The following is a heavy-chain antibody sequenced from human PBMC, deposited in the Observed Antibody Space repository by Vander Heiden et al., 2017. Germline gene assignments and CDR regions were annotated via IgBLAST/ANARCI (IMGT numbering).Heavy chain of an antibody. CDR1: GFTFSGYA. Sequence: EVQLLESGGGLVQPGGSLRLSCADSGFTFSGYAMTWVRQAPGKGLEWVSGISASGSSTYYADSVKGRFTISRDNSKNALYLQMNSLRAEDTAVYYCAKDRWRREVVSSNPLDAWGQGTSVTVSS. V-gene: IGHV3-23*01. CDR2: ISASGSST. D-gene: IGHD3-22*01. J-gene: IGHJ6*02. CDR3: AKDRWRREVVSSNPLDA.